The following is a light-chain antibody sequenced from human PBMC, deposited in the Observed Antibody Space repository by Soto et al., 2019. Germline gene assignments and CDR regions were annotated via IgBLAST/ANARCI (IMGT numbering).Light chain of an antibody. CDR3: CSYASSYTWV. CDR2: DVG. J-gene: IGLJ3*02. V-gene: IGLV2-11*01. CDR1: SSDVGGYNF. Sequence: QSVLTQPRSVSGSPGQSVTISCTGTSSDVGGYNFVSWYQHHPGKAPKLMIYDVGKRPSGVPDRFSGSKSGTTASLTISGLLAEDEADYFCCSYASSYTWVFGGGTKLTVL.